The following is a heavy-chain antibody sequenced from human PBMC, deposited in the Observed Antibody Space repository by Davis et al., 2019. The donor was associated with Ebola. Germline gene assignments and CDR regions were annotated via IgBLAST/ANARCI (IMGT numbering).Heavy chain of an antibody. V-gene: IGHV3-7*03. CDR1: GFTFTNYW. D-gene: IGHD2-8*01. CDR2: IRQDGSAK. CDR3: AEGGTNNFLGAN. Sequence: GESLKISCAASGFTFTNYWMSWVRQAPGKGLGWVASIRQDGSAKFYVDSVRGRLTISRDNAKKSVHLQMNSLRAEDTAVFYCAEGGTNNFLGANWGQGTLVTVSS. J-gene: IGHJ4*02.